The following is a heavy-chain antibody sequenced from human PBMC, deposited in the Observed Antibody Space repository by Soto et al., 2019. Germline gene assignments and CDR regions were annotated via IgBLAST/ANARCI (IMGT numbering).Heavy chain of an antibody. CDR3: ARHPLGTSNFDY. CDR2: IDPSDSYT. V-gene: IGHV5-10-1*01. CDR1: GYSFTSYW. D-gene: IGHD3-10*01. Sequence: PGESLKISCKGSGYSFTSYWISWVRQMPGKGLEWMGRIDPSDSYTNYSPSFQGHVTISAYKSITTAYLQWSSLEASDTAMYYWARHPLGTSNFDYWGQGTLVTVSS. J-gene: IGHJ4*02.